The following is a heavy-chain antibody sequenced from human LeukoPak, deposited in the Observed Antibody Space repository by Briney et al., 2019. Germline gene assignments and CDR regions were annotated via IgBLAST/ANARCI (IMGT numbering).Heavy chain of an antibody. CDR2: IYHSGST. CDR3: ARGRHRGGITMIS. Sequence: SETLSLTCTVSGGSISSGGYYWSWIRQPPGKGLEWIGYIYHSGSTYYNPSLKSRVTISVDTSKNQFSLKLSSVTAADTAVYYCARGRHRGGITMISWGQGTLVTVSS. V-gene: IGHV4-30-2*01. CDR1: GGSISSGGYY. J-gene: IGHJ4*02. D-gene: IGHD3-22*01.